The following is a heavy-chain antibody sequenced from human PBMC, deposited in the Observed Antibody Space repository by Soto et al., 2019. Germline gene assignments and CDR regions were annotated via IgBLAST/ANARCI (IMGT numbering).Heavy chain of an antibody. D-gene: IGHD3-22*01. J-gene: IGHJ3*02. Sequence: SVKVSCKASGGTFSSYAISWVRQAPGQGLEWMGGIIPIFGTANYAQKFQGRVTITADKSTSTAYMELSSLRSEDTAVYYCAREKKYYYDSSSSPGAFDIWGQGTMVTVSS. V-gene: IGHV1-69*06. CDR2: IIPIFGTA. CDR3: AREKKYYYDSSSSPGAFDI. CDR1: GGTFSSYA.